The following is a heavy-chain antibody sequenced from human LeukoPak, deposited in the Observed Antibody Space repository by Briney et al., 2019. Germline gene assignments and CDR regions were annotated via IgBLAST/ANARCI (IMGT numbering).Heavy chain of an antibody. CDR3: ARDIPYYYDSSGYYDY. J-gene: IGHJ4*02. Sequence: PGRSLRLSCAASGFTFSDYYMSWIRQAPGKGLEWVSYISSSGSTIYYADSVKGRFTISRDNAKNSLYLQMNSLRAEDTAVYYCARDIPYYYDSSGYYDYWGQGTLVTVSS. CDR2: ISSSGSTI. D-gene: IGHD3-22*01. CDR1: GFTFSDYY. V-gene: IGHV3-11*01.